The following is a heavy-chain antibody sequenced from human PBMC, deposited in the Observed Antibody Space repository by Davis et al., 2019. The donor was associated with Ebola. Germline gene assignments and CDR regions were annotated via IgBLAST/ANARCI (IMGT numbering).Heavy chain of an antibody. CDR2: IYYSGST. V-gene: IGHV4-59*12. D-gene: IGHD2-2*01. CDR3: ARGPSPLYCSSTSCYGYYYGMDV. CDR1: GGSISSYY. Sequence: MPSETLSLTCTVSGGSISSYYWSWIRQPPGKGLEWIGYIYYSGSTNYNPSLKSRVTISVDTSKNQFSLKLSSVTAADTAVYYCARGPSPLYCSSTSCYGYYYGMDVWGQGTTVTVSS. J-gene: IGHJ6*02.